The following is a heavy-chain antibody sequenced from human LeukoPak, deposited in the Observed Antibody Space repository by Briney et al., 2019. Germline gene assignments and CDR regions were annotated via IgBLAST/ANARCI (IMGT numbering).Heavy chain of an antibody. Sequence: PGGSLRLSCAASGFTFSSYAMHWVRQAPGKGLEWVAVISYDGSNKYYADSVKGRFTISRDNSKNTLYLQMNSLRAEDTAVYYCARSEVGATTRNAFDIWGQGTMVTVSS. CDR2: ISYDGSNK. CDR1: GFTFSSYA. J-gene: IGHJ3*02. D-gene: IGHD1-26*01. CDR3: ARSEVGATTRNAFDI. V-gene: IGHV3-30-3*01.